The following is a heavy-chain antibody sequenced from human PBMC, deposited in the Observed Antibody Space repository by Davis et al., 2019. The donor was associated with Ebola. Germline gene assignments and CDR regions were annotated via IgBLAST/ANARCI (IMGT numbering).Heavy chain of an antibody. D-gene: IGHD3-10*01. CDR1: GYTFTSYG. CDR2: ISAYNGNT. Sequence: ASVTVSCKASGYTFTSYGISWVRQAPGQGLEWMGWISAYNGNTNYAQKLQGRVTMTTDTSTSTAYMELRSLRSDDTAVYYCARYITMVRGVSPLDYWGQGTLVTVSS. V-gene: IGHV1-18*04. CDR3: ARYITMVRGVSPLDY. J-gene: IGHJ4*02.